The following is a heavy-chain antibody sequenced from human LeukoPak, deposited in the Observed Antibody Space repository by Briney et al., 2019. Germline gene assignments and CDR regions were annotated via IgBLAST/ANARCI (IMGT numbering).Heavy chain of an antibody. CDR1: GFTFSSCG. CDR3: AKDGAPLTIAVAGTWLFI. Sequence: GGSLRLSCAASGFTFSSCGMHWVRQAPGKGLEWVAFIRYDGSNKYYADSVKGRFTISRDNSKNTLYLQMNSLRAEDTAVYYCAKDGAPLTIAVAGTWLFIWGQGTLVTVSS. D-gene: IGHD6-19*01. CDR2: IRYDGSNK. V-gene: IGHV3-30*02. J-gene: IGHJ4*02.